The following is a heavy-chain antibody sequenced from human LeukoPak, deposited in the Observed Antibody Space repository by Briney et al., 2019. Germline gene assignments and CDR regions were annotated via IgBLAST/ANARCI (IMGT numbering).Heavy chain of an antibody. D-gene: IGHD3-10*01. CDR2: INHSGST. V-gene: IGHV4-34*01. Sequence: PSETLSLTCTASGGSITGYFWGWIRQPPGKGLEWIGEINHSGSTNYNPSLKSRVTISVDTSKNQFSLKLSSVTAADTAVYYCARHATTMVRGRTGAFDIWGQGTMVTVSS. CDR3: ARHATTMVRGRTGAFDI. J-gene: IGHJ3*02. CDR1: GGSITGYF.